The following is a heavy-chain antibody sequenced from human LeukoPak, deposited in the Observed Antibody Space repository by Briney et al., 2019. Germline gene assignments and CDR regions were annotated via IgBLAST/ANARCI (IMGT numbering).Heavy chain of an antibody. CDR2: IYTSEST. CDR3: ARTYDSSGYFFDY. Sequence: SETLSLTCTVSGGSISSYYWSWIRQPPGKGLGWLGYIYTSESTNYNPSLKSRVTISVDTSKYQFSLKLSSVTAADTAVYYCARTYDSSGYFFDYWGQGTLVTVSS. CDR1: GGSISSYY. D-gene: IGHD3-22*01. J-gene: IGHJ4*02. V-gene: IGHV4-4*09.